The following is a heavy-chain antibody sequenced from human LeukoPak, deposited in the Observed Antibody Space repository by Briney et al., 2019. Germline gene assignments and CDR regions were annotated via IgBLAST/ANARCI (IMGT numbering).Heavy chain of an antibody. V-gene: IGHV3-11*01. Sequence: GGSLRLSCAASGFNFSDFYMSWIRQAPGKGLEWLSSISLSGSTITYAASVKGRVTVSRDNAKNSVVLHILSLGVDDTAVYYCASAASCSSTTCYFDYWRQVTLVTVSS. CDR2: ISLSGSTI. D-gene: IGHD2-2*01. CDR3: ASAASCSSTTCYFDY. CDR1: GFNFSDFY. J-gene: IGHJ4*02.